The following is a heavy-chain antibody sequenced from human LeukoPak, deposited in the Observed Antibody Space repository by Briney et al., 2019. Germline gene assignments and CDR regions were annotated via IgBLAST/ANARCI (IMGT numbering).Heavy chain of an antibody. Sequence: GASVKVSCKASGYTFTDYYIHWVRQAPGQGLEWMGWINPNSGGTNYAQKFQGRVTMTRDTSISTAYMELSKLISDDTGVYYCARGPWFGELTDAFDIWGQGTMVTVSS. CDR1: GYTFTDYY. CDR2: INPNSGGT. V-gene: IGHV1-2*02. CDR3: ARGPWFGELTDAFDI. J-gene: IGHJ3*02. D-gene: IGHD3-10*01.